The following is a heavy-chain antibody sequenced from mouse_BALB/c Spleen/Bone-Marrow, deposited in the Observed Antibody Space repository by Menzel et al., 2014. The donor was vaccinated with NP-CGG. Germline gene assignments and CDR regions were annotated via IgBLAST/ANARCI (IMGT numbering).Heavy chain of an antibody. CDR3: ESRGEYFDV. J-gene: IGHJ1*01. CDR2: IYPYNGVS. CDR1: GYSFTGYY. V-gene: IGHV1-31*01. Sequence: EVQLQQSGPEQVKPGASVKISCKASGYSFTGYYMHWVKQSHGNSLDWIGYIYPYNGVSSYNQKFKGKATLTVDKSSSTAYMELRSLTSDDSAVYYCESRGEYFDVWGAGTTVTVSS.